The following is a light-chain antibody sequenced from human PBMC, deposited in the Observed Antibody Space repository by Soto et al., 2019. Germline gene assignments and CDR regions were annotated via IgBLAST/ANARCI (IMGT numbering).Light chain of an antibody. J-gene: IGKJ1*01. V-gene: IGKV3-20*01. CDR3: QQYGGSPET. CDR2: GAS. Sequence: EIVLTQSPGTLSLSPGERVTVSCRASQSVSSSYLGWYQQKPGQAPRLLISGASNRATGIPDRFSGSGSGTDFTLTISRLEPEDFAVYYCQQYGGSPETFGQGTKVDIK. CDR1: QSVSSSY.